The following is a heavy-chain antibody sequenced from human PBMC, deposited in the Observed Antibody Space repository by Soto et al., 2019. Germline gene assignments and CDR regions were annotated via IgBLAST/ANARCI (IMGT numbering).Heavy chain of an antibody. V-gene: IGHV4-39*07. Sequence: SETLSLSCTVSGGSISSSSYYWGWIRQPPGKGLEWIGEINHSGSTNYNPSLKSRVTISVDTSKNQFSLKLSSVTAADTAVYYCARVPYYYGSGSYYRHYYYYYGMDVWGQGTTVTVSS. CDR3: ARVPYYYGSGSYYRHYYYYYGMDV. CDR2: INHSGST. D-gene: IGHD3-10*01. CDR1: GGSISSSSYY. J-gene: IGHJ6*02.